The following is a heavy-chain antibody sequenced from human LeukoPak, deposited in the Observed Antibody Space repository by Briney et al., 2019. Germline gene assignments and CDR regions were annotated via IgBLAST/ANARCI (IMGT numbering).Heavy chain of an antibody. CDR2: IRYDGSNK. CDR1: GFTFSSYG. Sequence: SGGSLRLSCAASGFTFSSYGMHWVRQAPGKGLEWVAFIRYDGSNKYYADSVKGRFTISRDNSKNTPYLQMNSLRAEDTAVYYCARSGLSRFGFWGQGTLVTVSS. D-gene: IGHD2/OR15-2a*01. CDR3: ARSGLSRFGF. J-gene: IGHJ4*01. V-gene: IGHV3-30*02.